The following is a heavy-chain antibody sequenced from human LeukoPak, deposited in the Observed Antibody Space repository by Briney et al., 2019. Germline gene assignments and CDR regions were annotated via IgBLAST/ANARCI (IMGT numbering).Heavy chain of an antibody. Sequence: GESLKISCKGSGYSFTNSWIGWVRQMPGKGLEWMGIIYPGDSDTRYSPSFLGQVTISANKSISTAYLQWSSLKASDTAMYYCARSQDCSSTTCYSYYYMDVWGKGTTVTVSS. V-gene: IGHV5-51*01. CDR1: GYSFTNSW. J-gene: IGHJ6*03. CDR2: IYPGDSDT. CDR3: ARSQDCSSTTCYSYYYMDV. D-gene: IGHD2-2*02.